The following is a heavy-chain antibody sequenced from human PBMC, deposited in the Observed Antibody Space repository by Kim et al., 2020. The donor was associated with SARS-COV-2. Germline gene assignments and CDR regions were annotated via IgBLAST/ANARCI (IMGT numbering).Heavy chain of an antibody. Sequence: YAVSVKRRITINPDTSKNQFALQLNSVTPEDTAVYYGARAVADPGVHFDYWGQGTLVTVSS. V-gene: IGHV6-1*01. CDR3: ARAVADPGVHFDY. D-gene: IGHD6-13*01. J-gene: IGHJ4*02.